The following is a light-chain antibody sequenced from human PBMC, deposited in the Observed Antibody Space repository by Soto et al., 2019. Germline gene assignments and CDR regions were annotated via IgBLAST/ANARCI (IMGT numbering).Light chain of an antibody. CDR1: QSVLYSSNNKNY. V-gene: IGKV4-1*01. CDR3: QQYYSTPWT. CDR2: WAS. J-gene: IGKJ1*01. Sequence: DIVMTQSPDSLAVSLGERATTNCKSSQSVLYSSNNKNYLTWYQQKPGQPPKLLIYWASTRESGVPDRFSGSGSGTDFPLTISSLQAEDVAVYYCQQYYSTPWTFGQGTKVEIK.